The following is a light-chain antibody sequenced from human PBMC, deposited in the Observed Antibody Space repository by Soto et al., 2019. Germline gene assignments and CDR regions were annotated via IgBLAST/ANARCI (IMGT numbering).Light chain of an antibody. Sequence: DIQMTQSPSTLSASVGDRVTITCRASQNVNDYLAWYQQKPGNSPKVLIYDASTLERGVPSRFSGSGSGTEFTLTISGLQADDFATYYCQQYSSHRTFGQGTKVEVK. V-gene: IGKV1-5*01. CDR2: DAS. J-gene: IGKJ1*01. CDR3: QQYSSHRT. CDR1: QNVNDY.